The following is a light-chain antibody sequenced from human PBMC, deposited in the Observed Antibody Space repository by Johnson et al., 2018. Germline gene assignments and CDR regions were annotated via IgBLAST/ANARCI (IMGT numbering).Light chain of an antibody. Sequence: QSVLTQPPSVSAAPGQKVTISCSGSSSNIGNNYVSWYQQLPGTAPKLLIYENHKRPSGIPDRFSGSKSGTSTTLGITGLQPGDEADYYCGTWDSNLRSGNIFRTVTQVTVL. CDR2: ENH. V-gene: IGLV1-51*02. J-gene: IGLJ1*01. CDR1: SSNIGNNY. CDR3: GTWDSNLRSGNI.